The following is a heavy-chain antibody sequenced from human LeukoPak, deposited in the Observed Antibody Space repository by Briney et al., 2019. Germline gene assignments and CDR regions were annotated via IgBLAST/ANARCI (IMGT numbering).Heavy chain of an antibody. CDR1: GGSFSGYY. Sequence: SETLSLTCAVYGGSFSGYYWSWIRQPPGKGLEWIGEINHSGSTNYNPSLKSRVTISVDTSKNQFSLRLISVTAADTAVYFCARGIQDDYGYNWNLFDYWGQGTLVTVSS. V-gene: IGHV4-34*01. CDR3: ARGIQDDYGYNWNLFDY. J-gene: IGHJ4*02. CDR2: INHSGST. D-gene: IGHD1-7*01.